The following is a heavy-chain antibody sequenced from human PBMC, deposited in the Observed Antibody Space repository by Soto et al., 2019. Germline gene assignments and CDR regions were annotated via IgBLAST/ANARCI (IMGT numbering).Heavy chain of an antibody. V-gene: IGHV4-59*08. J-gene: IGHJ5*02. CDR2: IYYSGST. D-gene: IGHD5-12*01. CDR3: ARSKGLRGNWFDP. CDR1: GGSISSYY. Sequence: SETLSLTCTVSGGSISSYYWSWIRQPPGKGLEWIGYIYYSGSTNYNPSLKSRVTISVDTSKNQFSLKLSSVTAADTAVYYCARSKGLRGNWFDPWGQGTLVTVSS.